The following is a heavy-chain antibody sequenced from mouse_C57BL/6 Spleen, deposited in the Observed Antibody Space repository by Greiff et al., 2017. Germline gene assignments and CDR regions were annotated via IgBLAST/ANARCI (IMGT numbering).Heavy chain of an antibody. Sequence: QVQLQQSGAELVRPGTSVKVSCKASGYAFTNYLIEWVKQRPGQGLEWIGVINPGSGGTNYNEKFKGKATLTADKSTSTAYMQLSSLTSEDSAVYLCAMEITGKDYWGQGTTLTVSS. V-gene: IGHV1-54*01. J-gene: IGHJ2*01. CDR2: INPGSGGT. CDR1: GYAFTNYL. D-gene: IGHD4-1*01. CDR3: AMEITGKDY.